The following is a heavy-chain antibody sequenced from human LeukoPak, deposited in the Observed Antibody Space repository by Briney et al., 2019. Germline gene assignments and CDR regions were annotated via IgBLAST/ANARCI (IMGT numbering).Heavy chain of an antibody. D-gene: IGHD3-10*01. V-gene: IGHV3-33*01. J-gene: IGHJ4*02. CDR1: GFPFSSYG. Sequence: PGGSLRLSCVVSGFPFSSYGMHWVRQAPGKGLEWVAVIWHDGSYKYYGDSVKGRFTISRDNAKKTLYLQMNSLRVEDTAVYYCARGDVRLWFGESPTGGQGTLVTVSS. CDR3: ARGDVRLWFGESPT. CDR2: IWHDGSYK.